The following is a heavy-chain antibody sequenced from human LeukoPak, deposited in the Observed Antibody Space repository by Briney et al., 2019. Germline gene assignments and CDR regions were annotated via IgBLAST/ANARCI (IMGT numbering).Heavy chain of an antibody. CDR2: IISDGSSI. CDR1: GFTFSPFW. V-gene: IGHV3-74*01. Sequence: PGGSLRLSCAASGFTFSPFWMHWVRQAPGKGLVWVSRIISDGSSISYADSVKGRFTISRDNSKNTLYLQMNSLRAEDTAVYYCAKGVSGSSSWFDPWGQGTLVTVSS. CDR3: AKGVSGSSSWFDP. J-gene: IGHJ5*02. D-gene: IGHD3-10*01.